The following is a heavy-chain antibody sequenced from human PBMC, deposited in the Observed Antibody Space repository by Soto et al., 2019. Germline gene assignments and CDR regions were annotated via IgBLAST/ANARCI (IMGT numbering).Heavy chain of an antibody. CDR2: ISAYNGNT. Sequence: QVQLVQSGAEVKKPGASVKVSCKAPGYTFTSYGISWVRQAPGQGLEWMGWISAYNGNTNYAQKLQGRVTMTTDTSTSTAYMELRSLRSDDTAVYYCARDREGITMVRGVIIISYYYYGMDVWGQGTTVTVSS. CDR1: GYTFTSYG. J-gene: IGHJ6*02. D-gene: IGHD3-10*01. CDR3: ARDREGITMVRGVIIISYYYYGMDV. V-gene: IGHV1-18*01.